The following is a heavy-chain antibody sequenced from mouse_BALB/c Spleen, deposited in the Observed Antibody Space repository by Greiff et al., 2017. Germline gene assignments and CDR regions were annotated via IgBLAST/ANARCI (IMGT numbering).Heavy chain of an antibody. D-gene: IGHD1-2*01. CDR3: ARGFITTATFAY. CDR1: GFNIKDYY. J-gene: IGHJ3*01. Sequence: LKESGAELVRPGALVKLSCKASGFNIKDYYMHWVKQRPEQGLEWIGWIDPENGNTIYDPKFQGKASITADTSSNTAYLQLSSLTSEDTAVYYCARGFITTATFAYWGQGTLVTVSA. V-gene: IGHV14-1*02. CDR2: IDPENGNT.